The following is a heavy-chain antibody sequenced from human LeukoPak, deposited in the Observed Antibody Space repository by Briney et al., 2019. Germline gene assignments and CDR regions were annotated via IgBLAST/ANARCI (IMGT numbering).Heavy chain of an antibody. J-gene: IGHJ4*02. V-gene: IGHV3-23*01. CDR1: GFTFSSYA. Sequence: GGSLRLSCAGSGFTFSSYAMSWVRQAPGKGLEWVSAISGSGGSTYYADSVKGRFTISRDNSKNTLYLQMNSLRAEDTAVYYCAKDRELLIVSHLDYWGQGTLVTVSS. CDR3: AKDRELLIVSHLDY. D-gene: IGHD1-26*01. CDR2: ISGSGGST.